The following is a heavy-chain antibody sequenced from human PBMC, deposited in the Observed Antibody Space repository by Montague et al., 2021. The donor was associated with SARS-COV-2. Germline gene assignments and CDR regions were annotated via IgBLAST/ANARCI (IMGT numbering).Heavy chain of an antibody. CDR2: TYYRSEWYS. D-gene: IGHD2-15*01. CDR3: ARAERGSCGDGNCYQYFFNY. Sequence: CAISGDSVSTNSGTWNWLRLSPSRGLEWLGRTYYRSEWYSDYSVSVKRRISINPDTSKNQFSLQLNSVTPEDTAVYYCARAERGSCGDGNCYQYFFNYWGQGTLVTVSS. V-gene: IGHV6-1*01. CDR1: GDSVSTNSGT. J-gene: IGHJ4*02.